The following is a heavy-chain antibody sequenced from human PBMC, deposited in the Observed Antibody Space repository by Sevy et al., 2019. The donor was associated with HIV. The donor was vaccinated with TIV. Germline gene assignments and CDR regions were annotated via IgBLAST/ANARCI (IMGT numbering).Heavy chain of an antibody. CDR2: IRGGGVST. V-gene: IGHV3-23*01. D-gene: IGHD3-10*01. J-gene: IGHJ4*02. Sequence: GGSLRLSCVASGFTFSNYAMSWVRQAPGKGLEWVSAIRGGGVSTYYADSVKGRFTISRDNSKNTVYLRMNSLRAEDTALYYCAKDYEFGSGSLMGLFDYWGQGTLVTVSS. CDR3: AKDYEFGSGSLMGLFDY. CDR1: GFTFSNYA.